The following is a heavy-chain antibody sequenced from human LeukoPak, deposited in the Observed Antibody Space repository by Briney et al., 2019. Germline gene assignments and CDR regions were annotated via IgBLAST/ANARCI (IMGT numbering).Heavy chain of an antibody. D-gene: IGHD2-2*01. CDR2: ISAYNGNT. J-gene: IGHJ4*02. Sequence: GASVKVSCKASGYTFTSYGISWVRQAPGQGLEWMGWISAYNGNTDNAQNLQGRVTMTTDTSTSTAYMELRSLRSDDTAVYYCARVPAAIPYGDYWGQGTLVTVSS. CDR1: GYTFTSYG. CDR3: ARVPAAIPYGDY. V-gene: IGHV1-18*01.